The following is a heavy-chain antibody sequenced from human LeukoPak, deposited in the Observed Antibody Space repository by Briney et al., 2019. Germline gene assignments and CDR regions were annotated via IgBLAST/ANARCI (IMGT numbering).Heavy chain of an antibody. CDR2: ISSSGSTI. Sequence: GGSLRLSCAASGFTFSSYEMNWVRQAPGKGLEWVSYISSSGSTIYYADSVKGRFTISRDNSKNTLYLQMNSLRAEDTAVYYCAKARSLDAFDIWGQGTMVTVSS. CDR3: AKARSLDAFDI. J-gene: IGHJ3*02. CDR1: GFTFSSYE. V-gene: IGHV3-48*03.